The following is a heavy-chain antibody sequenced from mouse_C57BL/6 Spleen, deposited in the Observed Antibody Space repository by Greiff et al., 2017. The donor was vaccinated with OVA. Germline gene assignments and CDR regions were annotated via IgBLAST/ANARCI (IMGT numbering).Heavy chain of an antibody. CDR1: GYSFTGYY. V-gene: IGHV1-42*01. D-gene: IGHD2-5*01. CDR3: AKWDYSNYPWFAY. J-gene: IGHJ3*01. Sequence: VQLKQSGPELVKPGASVKISCKASGYSFTGYYMNWVKQSPEKSLEWIGEINPSTGGTTYNQKFKAKATLTVDKASSTAYMQLKSLTSEDSAVYYCAKWDYSNYPWFAYWGQGTLVTVSA. CDR2: INPSTGGT.